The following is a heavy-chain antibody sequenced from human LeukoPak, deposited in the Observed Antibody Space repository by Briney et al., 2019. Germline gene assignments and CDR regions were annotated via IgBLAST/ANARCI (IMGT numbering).Heavy chain of an antibody. J-gene: IGHJ3*01. CDR2: IKQDGSVK. CDR1: GFTFSGYW. D-gene: IGHD6-19*01. V-gene: IGHV3-7*01. CDR3: VRDSGGYSSVWYDAFDV. Sequence: GGSLRLSCAASGFTFSGYWMIWVRQAPGKGLEWVANIKQDGSVKDYVDSVSGRFTISRDNAKNLLYLQMNSLRDEDTAVYYCVRDSGGYSSVWYDAFDVWGRGTKVTVSS.